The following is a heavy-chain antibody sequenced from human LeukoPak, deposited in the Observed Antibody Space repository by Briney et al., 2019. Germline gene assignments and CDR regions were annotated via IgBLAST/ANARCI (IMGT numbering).Heavy chain of an antibody. V-gene: IGHV3-48*03. J-gene: IGHJ6*04. Sequence: PGGSLRLSCAASRFTFGSYEMNWVRQAPGKGLEWVSYISTTGSTIYYADSVKGRFTISRDNAKNSLYLQMNSLRAEDTAVYYCAELGITMIGGVWGKGTTVTISS. D-gene: IGHD3-10*02. CDR3: AELGITMIGGV. CDR2: ISTTGSTI. CDR1: RFTFGSYE.